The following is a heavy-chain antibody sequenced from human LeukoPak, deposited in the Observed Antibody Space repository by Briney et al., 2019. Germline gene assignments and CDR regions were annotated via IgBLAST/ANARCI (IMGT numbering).Heavy chain of an antibody. J-gene: IGHJ4*02. CDR3: ATELTGVPDY. CDR1: GHTFTGYY. D-gene: IGHD7-27*01. V-gene: IGHV1-2*06. Sequence: ASVKVSCKASGHTFTGYYMRWVRQAPGQGLEWMGRINPNSGGTNYAQKFQGRVTMTRDTSISTAYMELSRLRSYDTAVYYCATELTGVPDYWGQGTLVTVSS. CDR2: INPNSGGT.